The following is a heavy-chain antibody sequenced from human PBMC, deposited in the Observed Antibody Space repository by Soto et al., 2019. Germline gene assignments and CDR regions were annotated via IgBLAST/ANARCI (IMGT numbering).Heavy chain of an antibody. CDR1: GGTFSSYT. D-gene: IGHD2-2*02. J-gene: IGHJ4*02. CDR2: IIPILGIA. V-gene: IGHV1-69*02. Sequence: QVQLVQSGAEVKKPGSSVKVSCKASGGTFSSYTISWVRQAPGQGLEWMGRIIPILGIANYAQKFQGRGTITAYKSTSTAYMELSSLRSEATAVSYCAMEYCSSTSCYRDYWGQGTLVTVSS. CDR3: AMEYCSSTSCYRDY.